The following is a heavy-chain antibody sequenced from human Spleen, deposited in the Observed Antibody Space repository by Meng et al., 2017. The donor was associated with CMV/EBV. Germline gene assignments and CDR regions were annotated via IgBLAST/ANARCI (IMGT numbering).Heavy chain of an antibody. V-gene: IGHV3-7*01. CDR3: ARDQRYNSWLHDY. Sequence: CAASGFAFSSYGKSWVRQAPGKGPEWVANIKQDGSEKYYVDSVKGRFTISRDNAKNSLSVQMNSLRVEDTAVYYCARDQRYNSWLHDYWGQGILVTVSS. CDR2: IKQDGSEK. D-gene: IGHD1-1*01. J-gene: IGHJ4*02. CDR1: GFAFSSYG.